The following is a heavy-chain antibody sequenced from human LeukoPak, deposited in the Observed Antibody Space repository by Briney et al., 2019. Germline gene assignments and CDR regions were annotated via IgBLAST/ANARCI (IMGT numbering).Heavy chain of an antibody. D-gene: IGHD5-12*01. J-gene: IGHJ6*03. CDR3: ARDRGYDNYYYYYYMDV. CDR1: GFTFSSYG. V-gene: IGHV3-30*02. Sequence: PGGSLRLSCAASGFTFSSYGMHWVRQAPGKGLEWVTFIRYDGGSIYYADSVKGRFTISRDNAKNSLYLQMNSLRAEDTAVYYCARDRGYDNYYYYYYMDVWGKGTTVTVSS. CDR2: IRYDGGSI.